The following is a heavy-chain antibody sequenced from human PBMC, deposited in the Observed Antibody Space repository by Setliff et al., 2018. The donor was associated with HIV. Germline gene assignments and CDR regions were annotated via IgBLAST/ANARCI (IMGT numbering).Heavy chain of an antibody. J-gene: IGHJ4*02. CDR2: IDAGNGNT. D-gene: IGHD3-22*01. CDR3: ARVDYYDSSGYWHFDY. V-gene: IGHV1-3*01. Sequence: ASVKVSCKASGYTFTSYGLSWVRQAPGHGLEWMGWIDAGNGNTKYSQKFQGRVTITRDTSASTAYLELSSLRSEDTAVYYCARVDYYDSSGYWHFDYWGQGTLVTVSS. CDR1: GYTFTSYG.